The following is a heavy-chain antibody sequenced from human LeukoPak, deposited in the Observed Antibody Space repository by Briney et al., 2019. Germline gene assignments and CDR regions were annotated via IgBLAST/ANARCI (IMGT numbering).Heavy chain of an antibody. CDR2: IYYSGST. Sequence: PSEALSLTCTVSGGSISSYYWSWLRQPPGKGLEWIGYIYYSGSTNYNPSLRSRVTISVDTSKNQFSLKLSSVTAADTAVYYCARRAVVVAAHVDYWGQGTLVTVSS. CDR1: GGSISSYY. D-gene: IGHD2-15*01. J-gene: IGHJ4*02. V-gene: IGHV4-59*08. CDR3: ARRAVVVAAHVDY.